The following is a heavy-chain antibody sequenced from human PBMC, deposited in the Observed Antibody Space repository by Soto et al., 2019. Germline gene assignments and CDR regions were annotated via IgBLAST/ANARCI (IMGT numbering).Heavy chain of an antibody. CDR3: ARARQTTGYFDH. Sequence: APRSLTRIVSRDSKGSHYWKWFRQPPGKGLEWMGYIYHRGSSNSNPSLKSRVSMSIGMTENHFSLKLTSVTAADTATYYCARARQTTGYFDHWGQGTLVTVS. D-gene: IGHD3-22*01. CDR2: IYHRGSS. V-gene: IGHV4-59*11. J-gene: IGHJ4*02. CDR1: RDSKGSHY.